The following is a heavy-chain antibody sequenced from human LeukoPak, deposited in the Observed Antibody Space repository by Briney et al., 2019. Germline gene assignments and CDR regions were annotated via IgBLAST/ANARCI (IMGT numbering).Heavy chain of an antibody. CDR1: GGTFSSYA. V-gene: IGHV1-18*01. J-gene: IGHJ6*04. CDR3: AREAWFGEFYGMDV. D-gene: IGHD3-10*01. Sequence: ASVKVSHKASGGTFSSYAISWVRQAPGQGLEWMGWISAYNGNTNYAQKLQGRVTMTTDTSTSTAYMELRSLRSDDTAVYYCAREAWFGEFYGMDVWGKGTTVTVSS. CDR2: ISAYNGNT.